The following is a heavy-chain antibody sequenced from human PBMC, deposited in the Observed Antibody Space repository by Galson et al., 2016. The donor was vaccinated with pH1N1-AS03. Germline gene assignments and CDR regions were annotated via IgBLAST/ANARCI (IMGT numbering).Heavy chain of an antibody. CDR2: IGSDLNT. D-gene: IGHD1-1*01. J-gene: IGHJ6*02. CDR1: GFGVSGNA. V-gene: IGHV3-23*01. CDR3: AKDLFWMSAMDV. Sequence: SLRLSCAASGFGVSGNAMTWVRQAPGKGLEWVSSIGSDLNTHYANSVKGRFSISKDNSKNTVYLQMDSLRAEDTALYYCAKDLFWMSAMDVWGQGTTVTVSS.